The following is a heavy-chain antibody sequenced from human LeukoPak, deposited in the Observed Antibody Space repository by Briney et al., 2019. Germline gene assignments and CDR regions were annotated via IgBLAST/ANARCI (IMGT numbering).Heavy chain of an antibody. V-gene: IGHV3-48*03. CDR1: GFTFSNYE. CDR3: ARDLGDYVGYDASDI. D-gene: IGHD4-17*01. J-gene: IGHJ3*02. CDR2: ISGSGGAI. Sequence: PGGSLRLSCVASGFTFSNYEMNWVRQAPGKGLEWVSYISGSGGAIYYADSVKGRFTMSRDNAENSLYLQVNSLRVEDTAIYYCARDLGDYVGYDASDIWGQGTMVTVSS.